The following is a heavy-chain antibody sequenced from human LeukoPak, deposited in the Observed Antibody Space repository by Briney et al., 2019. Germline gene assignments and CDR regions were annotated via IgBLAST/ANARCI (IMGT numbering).Heavy chain of an antibody. Sequence: AETLSLICSVSGASTSLHYWSWIRQPPGKGLEWIGEINHSGSTNYNPSLKSRVTMSVDTSKNQFSLKLSSVTAADTAVYYFAKAVGSGSFQTYYYYMDVWGKGTTVTISS. J-gene: IGHJ6*03. CDR3: AKAVGSGSFQTYYYYMDV. D-gene: IGHD3-10*01. CDR2: INHSGST. V-gene: IGHV4-34*01. CDR1: GASTSLHY.